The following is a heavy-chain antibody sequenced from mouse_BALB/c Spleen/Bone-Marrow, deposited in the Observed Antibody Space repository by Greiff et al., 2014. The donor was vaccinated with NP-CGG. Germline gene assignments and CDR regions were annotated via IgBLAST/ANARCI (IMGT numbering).Heavy chain of an antibody. CDR1: GYSFTNYW. CDR3: TSRAGGWFAY. CDR2: IDPSDSET. D-gene: IGHD6-1*01. V-gene: IGHV1S127*01. Sequence: QVQLKESRPQLVRPGASVKMSCKASGYSFTNYWMHWVKQRPGQGLEWIGMIDPSDSETRLNQKFKDKATLAVDKSSSTAYMQLSSPTSEDSAVYYCTSRAGGWFAYWGQGTLVTVSA. J-gene: IGHJ3*01.